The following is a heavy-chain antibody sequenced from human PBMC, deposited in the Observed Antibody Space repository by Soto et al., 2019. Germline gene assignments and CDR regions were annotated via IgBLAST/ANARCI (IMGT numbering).Heavy chain of an antibody. CDR3: ARCATVTQDDY. CDR2: GSYSGTT. D-gene: IGHD4-17*01. V-gene: IGHV4-61*01. CDR1: GVSVSSCSFY. Sequence: AETLARTCTVSGVSVSSCSFYWAWIRQPPGKVLEWIGFGSYSGTTNYKPSLKSRVTISVYTSRSQISLKVSSLPAADTAVYSCARCATVTQDDYWGQGTMVTVSS. J-gene: IGHJ4*02.